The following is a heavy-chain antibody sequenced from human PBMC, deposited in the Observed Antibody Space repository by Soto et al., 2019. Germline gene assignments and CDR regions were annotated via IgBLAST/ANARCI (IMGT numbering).Heavy chain of an antibody. V-gene: IGHV3-7*01. D-gene: IGHD2-8*01. Sequence: GGSLRLSCAASGFTFSSYWMSWVRQAPGKGLEWVANIKQDGSEKYYVDSVKGRFTISRDNAKNSLYLQMNSLRAEDTAVYYCYRHCTNGVCYETNWFDPWGQGTLVTVSS. CDR2: IKQDGSEK. J-gene: IGHJ5*02. CDR3: YRHCTNGVCYETNWFDP. CDR1: GFTFSSYW.